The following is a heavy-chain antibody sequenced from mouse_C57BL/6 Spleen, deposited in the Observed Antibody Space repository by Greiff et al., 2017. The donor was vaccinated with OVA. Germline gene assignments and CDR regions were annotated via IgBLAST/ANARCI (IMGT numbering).Heavy chain of an antibody. J-gene: IGHJ3*01. CDR1: GFTFSSYA. CDR2: ISDGGSYT. V-gene: IGHV5-4*01. CDR3: ARDDPFAC. Sequence: DVMLVESGGGLVKPGGSLKLSCAASGFTFSSYAMSWVRQTPEKRLEWVATISDGGSYTYYPDNVKGRFTISRDNAKNNLYLQMSHLKSEETAMYYCARDDPFACWGEGTLVTVSA.